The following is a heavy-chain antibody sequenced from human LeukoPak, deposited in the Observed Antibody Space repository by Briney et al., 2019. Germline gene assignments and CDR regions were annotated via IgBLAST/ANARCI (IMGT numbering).Heavy chain of an antibody. CDR1: GFTFGDYY. J-gene: IGHJ3*02. CDR3: ARGYCSGGSCYGAFDI. Sequence: GGSLRLSCAASGFTFGDYYMSWIRQAPGKGLEWVSSISSSSSYIYYADSVKGRFTISRDNAKNSLYLQMNSLRAEDTAVYYCARGYCSGGSCYGAFDIWGQGTMVTVSS. CDR2: ISSSSSYI. V-gene: IGHV3-11*06. D-gene: IGHD2-15*01.